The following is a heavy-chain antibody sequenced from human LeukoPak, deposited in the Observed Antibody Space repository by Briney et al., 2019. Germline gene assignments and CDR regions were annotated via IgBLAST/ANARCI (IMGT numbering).Heavy chain of an antibody. J-gene: IGHJ5*02. CDR2: IYISGNT. CDR1: GDSISSDTYY. V-gene: IGHV4-61*02. D-gene: IGHD2-15*01. CDR3: AGTRRYCSGGSCYNWFDP. Sequence: PSETLSLTCTVSGDSISSDTYYWTWIRQPAGKGLEWIGRIYISGNTNHNPSLKSRVTISVDTSKNQFSLNLNSVTAADTAVYYCAGTRRYCSGGSCYNWFDPWGQGTLVTVSS.